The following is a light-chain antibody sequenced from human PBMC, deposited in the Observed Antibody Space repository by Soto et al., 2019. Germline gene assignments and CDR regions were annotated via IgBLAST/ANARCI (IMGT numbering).Light chain of an antibody. Sequence: QSVLTQPASVSGSPGQSITISCTGTSSDVGGYKYVSWYQHHPGKAPKLMIYEVSNRPSGVSNRFSGSKSGNTASLTVSGLQADDEADYYCSSFTSSSPYVFGTGTKLTVL. CDR2: EVS. J-gene: IGLJ1*01. CDR3: SSFTSSSPYV. V-gene: IGLV2-14*01. CDR1: SSDVGGYKY.